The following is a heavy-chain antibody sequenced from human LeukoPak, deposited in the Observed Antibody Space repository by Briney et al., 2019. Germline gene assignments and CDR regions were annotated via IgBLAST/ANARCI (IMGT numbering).Heavy chain of an antibody. CDR2: MNPNSGNT. D-gene: IGHD3-22*01. J-gene: IGHJ4*02. CDR3: ARGRYYYDSSGYQDQFDY. V-gene: IGHV1-8*01. CDR1: GYTFTSYD. Sequence: ASVKVSCKASGYTFTSYDINWVRQATGQGLEWMGWMNPNSGNTGYAQRFQGRVTMTRNTSISTAYMELSSLRSEDTAVYYCARGRYYYDSSGYQDQFDYWGQGTLVTVSS.